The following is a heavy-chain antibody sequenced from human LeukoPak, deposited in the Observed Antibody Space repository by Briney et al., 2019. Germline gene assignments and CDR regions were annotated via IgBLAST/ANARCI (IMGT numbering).Heavy chain of an antibody. Sequence: GGSLRLSCAASGFTVSSNYMSWVRQAPGKGLEWVSIIYSGGNTYYAASVKGRFTISRDNSMNTLFMQMSSLRAEDTAVYYCAKDFYDSSGSRYDYWGQGTLVTVSS. CDR2: IYSGGNT. CDR1: GFTVSSNY. J-gene: IGHJ4*02. D-gene: IGHD3-22*01. V-gene: IGHV3-53*01. CDR3: AKDFYDSSGSRYDY.